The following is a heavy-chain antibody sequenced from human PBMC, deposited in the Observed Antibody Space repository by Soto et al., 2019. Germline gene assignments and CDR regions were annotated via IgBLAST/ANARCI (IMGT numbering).Heavy chain of an antibody. CDR1: GFAFSTYA. D-gene: IGHD6-13*01. CDR2: ISGSGGGS. CDR3: AKVTKRAAAGRYEYYKYGMDV. Sequence: GGSLRLSCAAAGFAFSTYAMTWVRQAPGKGLEWVSVISGSGGGSYYAASVKGRFTISRDNSKNTLFLQMNGLGAEDTAVYYCAKVTKRAAAGRYEYYKYGMDVWGQGTTVTVSS. V-gene: IGHV3-23*01. J-gene: IGHJ6*02.